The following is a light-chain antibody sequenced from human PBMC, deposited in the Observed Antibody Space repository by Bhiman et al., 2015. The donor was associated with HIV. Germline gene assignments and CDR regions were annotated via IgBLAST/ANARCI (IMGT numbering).Light chain of an antibody. CDR1: SRDVGGYDY. CDR3: SSYVGSNNF. V-gene: IGLV2-8*01. J-gene: IGLJ1*01. CDR2: DVS. Sequence: QSALTQPASVSGSPGQSITISCTGTSRDVGGYDYVSWYQQHPGKAPQLIIYDVSQRPSGVPDRFSGSKSGNTASLTVSGLQAEDEADYYCSSYVGSNNFFGTGTKVTVL.